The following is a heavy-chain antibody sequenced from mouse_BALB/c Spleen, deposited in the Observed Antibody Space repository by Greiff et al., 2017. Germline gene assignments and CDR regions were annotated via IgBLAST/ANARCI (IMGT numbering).Heavy chain of an antibody. J-gene: IGHJ4*01. CDR1: GYSITSGYY. Sequence: VQLKESGPGLVKPSQSLSLTCSVTGYSITSGYYWNWIRQFPGNKLEWMGYISYDGSNNYKPSLKNRISITRDTSKNQFFLKLNSVTTEDTATYYCARAYGYYAMDYWGQGTSVTVSS. CDR2: ISYDGSN. CDR3: ARAYGYYAMDY. D-gene: IGHD1-1*02. V-gene: IGHV3-6*02.